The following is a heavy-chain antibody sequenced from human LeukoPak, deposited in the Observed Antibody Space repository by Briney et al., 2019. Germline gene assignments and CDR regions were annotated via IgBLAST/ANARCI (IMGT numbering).Heavy chain of an antibody. D-gene: IGHD4-11*01. Sequence: PGGSLRLSCAASGFTFDDYAMHWVRHAPGKGLEWVSGISWNSGSIGYADSVKGRFTISRDNAKNSLYLQMNSLRAEDTAVYYCARDPPYSTSTYYYYGMDVWGQGTTVTVSS. CDR3: ARDPPYSTSTYYYYGMDV. CDR1: GFTFDDYA. CDR2: ISWNSGSI. V-gene: IGHV3-9*01. J-gene: IGHJ6*02.